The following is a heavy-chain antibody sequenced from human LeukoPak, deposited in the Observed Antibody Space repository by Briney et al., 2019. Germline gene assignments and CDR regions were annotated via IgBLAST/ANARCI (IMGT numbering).Heavy chain of an antibody. CDR2: I. V-gene: IGHV3-9*01. D-gene: IGHD6-13*01. CDR3: TKDTSSYYLHYMDV. Sequence: GGSLRLSCVASGFTFDDYAMHWVRQAPGKGLEWVSGIKGRFTISRDNAKNSLYLQLNSPRAEDTALYFCTKDTSSYYLHYMDVWGKGTPVTVSS. CDR1: GFTFDDYA. J-gene: IGHJ6*03.